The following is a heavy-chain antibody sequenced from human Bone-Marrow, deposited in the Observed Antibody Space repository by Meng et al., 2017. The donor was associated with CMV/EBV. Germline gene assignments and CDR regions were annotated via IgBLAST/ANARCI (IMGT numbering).Heavy chain of an antibody. V-gene: IGHV1-8*01. CDR2: MNPNSGNT. CDR3: ARDIVVVPAAIWGYYYYGMDV. D-gene: IGHD2-2*01. CDR1: GYTFTSYD. J-gene: IGHJ6*02. Sequence: ASVKVSCKASGYTFTSYDINWVRQATGQGLEWMGWMNPNSGNTGYAQKFQGRVTMTRNTSISTAYMELSSLRSEDTAVYYCARDIVVVPAAIWGYYYYGMDVWGQGTTVTVSS.